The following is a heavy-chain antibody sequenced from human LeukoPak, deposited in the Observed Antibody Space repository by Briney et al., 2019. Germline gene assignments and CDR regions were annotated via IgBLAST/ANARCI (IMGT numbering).Heavy chain of an antibody. CDR3: VRDVSQRRHFDY. CDR1: GGSISSYY. D-gene: IGHD1-1*01. J-gene: IGHJ4*02. V-gene: IGHV4-59*12. CDR2: FYGGGSA. Sequence: PSETLSLTCTVSGGSISSYYWSWIRQPPGKGLEWIGYFYGGGSASYNPSLKSRVTISVDRSNNQFSLKMSSVTAADTAVYYCVRDVSQRRHFDYWGQGTLVTVSS.